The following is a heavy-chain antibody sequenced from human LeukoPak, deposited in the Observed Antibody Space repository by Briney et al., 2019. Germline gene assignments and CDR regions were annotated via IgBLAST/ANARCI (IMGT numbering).Heavy chain of an antibody. V-gene: IGHV4-39*01. D-gene: IGHD1-26*01. CDR3: ARRRVGATLLW. CDR1: GGSISSSSYY. Sequence: SETLSLTCTVSGGSISSSSYYWGWIRQPPGKGLEWIGSIYYSGSTYYNPSLKSRVTISVDTSKNQFSLKLSSVTAADTAVYCCARRRVGATLLWWGQGTLVTVSS. CDR2: IYYSGST. J-gene: IGHJ4*02.